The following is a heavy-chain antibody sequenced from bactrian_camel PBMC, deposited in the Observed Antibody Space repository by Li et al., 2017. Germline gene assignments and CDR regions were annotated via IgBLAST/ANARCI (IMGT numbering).Heavy chain of an antibody. V-gene: IGHV3S55*01. Sequence: HVQLVESGGGSVQAGGSLRLSCAASGYTYGRYCMGWFRQAPGKEREGVAAIDRDGTTVYKGSVKGRFTISRDNARNTLYLQMNNLKPEDTAMYYCAAAGPPFACRAGEWFTPSGQGTQVTVS. D-gene: IGHD2*01. CDR2: IDRDGTT. J-gene: IGHJ4*01. CDR1: GYTYGRYC.